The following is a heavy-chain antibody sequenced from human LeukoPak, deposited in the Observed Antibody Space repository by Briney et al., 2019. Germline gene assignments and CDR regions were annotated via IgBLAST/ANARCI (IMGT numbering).Heavy chain of an antibody. D-gene: IGHD3-22*01. CDR3: ACWGYYGSGGYVDS. CDR1: GYIFTDCY. V-gene: IGHV1-2*02. CDR2: INPNGGAT. J-gene: IGHJ4*02. Sequence: GASVKVSCKASGYIFTDCYIHWVRQAPGQGLEWMGWINPNGGATKYAQKIQGRVTMTRDTSISTTYIELSRLRSDDTAVYYCACWGYYGSGGYVDSWGQGTLVTVSS.